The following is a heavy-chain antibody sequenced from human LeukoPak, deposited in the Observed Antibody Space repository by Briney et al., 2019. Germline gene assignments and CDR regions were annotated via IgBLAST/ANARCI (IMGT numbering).Heavy chain of an antibody. CDR2: IYYSGST. CDR1: GGSISSYY. CDR3: ARSRQSGYYYYYMDV. J-gene: IGHJ6*03. Sequence: SETLSLTYTVSGGSISSYYWSWIRQPPGKGLEWIGCIYYSGSTNYNPSLKSRVTISVDTSKNQFSLKLSSVTAADTAVYYCARSRQSGYYYYYMDVWGKGTTVTVSS. V-gene: IGHV4-59*01.